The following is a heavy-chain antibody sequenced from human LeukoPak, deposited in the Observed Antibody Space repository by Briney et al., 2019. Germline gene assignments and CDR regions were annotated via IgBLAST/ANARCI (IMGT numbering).Heavy chain of an antibody. CDR3: ARDHYYGPGSYSYFDH. Sequence: DPSETLSLTCTVSGGSISSGGYYWSWIRQHPGKGLEWIGYIYYSGSTYYNPSLKSRVTMFLDRSKKQLSLRLNSVTAADTAVYYCARDHYYGPGSYSYFDHWGQGALVTVSS. CDR1: GGSISSGGYY. CDR2: IYYSGST. J-gene: IGHJ4*02. D-gene: IGHD3-10*01. V-gene: IGHV4-31*03.